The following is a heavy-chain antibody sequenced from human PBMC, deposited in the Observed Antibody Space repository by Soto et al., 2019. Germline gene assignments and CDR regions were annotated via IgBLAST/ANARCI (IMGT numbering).Heavy chain of an antibody. Sequence: SVKVSCKASGGIFSNFGISWVRQAPGQGLEWMGGIVPVFGRPNYAQKFQGRVTITADESTSTAYMELSSLRSEDTAVYYCASPPGYYYDSSGYLRVPYYFDYWGQGTLVTVSS. CDR3: ASPPGYYYDSSGYLRVPYYFDY. V-gene: IGHV1-69*13. J-gene: IGHJ4*02. CDR2: IVPVFGRP. D-gene: IGHD3-22*01. CDR1: GGIFSNFG.